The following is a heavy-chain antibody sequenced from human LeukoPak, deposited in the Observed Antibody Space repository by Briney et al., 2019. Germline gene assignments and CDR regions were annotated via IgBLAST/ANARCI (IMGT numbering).Heavy chain of an antibody. V-gene: IGHV3-23*01. D-gene: IGHD3-3*01. Sequence: GGSLRLSCAASGFTFSSYAMSWVRQAPGKGLEWVSAISGSGGSTYYADSVKGRFTISRDNSKNTLYLQMNSLRAEDTAVYYCAKAGSNYDFWSGYYYYFDYWGQGTLVTASS. CDR1: GFTFSSYA. J-gene: IGHJ4*02. CDR2: ISGSGGST. CDR3: AKAGSNYDFWSGYYYYFDY.